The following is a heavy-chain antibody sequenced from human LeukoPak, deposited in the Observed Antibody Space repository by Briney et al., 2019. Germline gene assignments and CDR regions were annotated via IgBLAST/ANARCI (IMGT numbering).Heavy chain of an antibody. CDR1: GFTFSTYN. CDR2: ITTTSTYR. D-gene: IGHD5-24*01. V-gene: IGHV3-21*01. J-gene: IGHJ4*02. CDR3: GTVNYGYSVY. Sequence: GGSLRLSCAASGFTFSTYNMNWVRQAPGQGLEWVSSITTTSTYRYYADSVKDRFSISRDNAKNSLYLQMNSLRAEDTAVYYRGTVNYGYSVYWGQGTVVTVSS.